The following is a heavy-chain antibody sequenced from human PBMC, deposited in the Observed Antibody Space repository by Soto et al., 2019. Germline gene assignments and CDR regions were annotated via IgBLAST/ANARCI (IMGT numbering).Heavy chain of an antibody. V-gene: IGHV2-5*02. CDR2: IYWDDDK. J-gene: IGHJ5*02. Sequence: QITLKESGPTLVKPTQTLTLTCTFSGFSLSTSGVGVGWIRQPPGKALEWLALIYWDDDKRYSHNLKSSLTNTQDISKNQLILTMTNVDPVDTAPYYCAYSLYDYVRGTNWFDPWGQGTLVTVSS. D-gene: IGHD3-16*01. CDR1: GFSLSTSGVG. CDR3: AYSLYDYVRGTNWFDP.